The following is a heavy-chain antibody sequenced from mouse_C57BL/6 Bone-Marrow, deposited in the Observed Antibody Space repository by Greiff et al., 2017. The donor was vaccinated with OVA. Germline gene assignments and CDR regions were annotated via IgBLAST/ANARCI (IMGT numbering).Heavy chain of an antibody. D-gene: IGHD1-1*01. CDR1: GYTFTDYE. J-gene: IGHJ4*01. CDR2: IDPETGGT. V-gene: IGHV1-15*01. CDR3: TSLLLRYPNYYAMDY. Sequence: QVQLQQSGAELVRPGASVTLSCKASGYTFTDYEMHWVKQTPVHGLAWIGAIDPETGGTAYNQTFKGKAILTADKSSSTAYMELRSLTSEDSAVYYCTSLLLRYPNYYAMDYWGQGTSVTVSS.